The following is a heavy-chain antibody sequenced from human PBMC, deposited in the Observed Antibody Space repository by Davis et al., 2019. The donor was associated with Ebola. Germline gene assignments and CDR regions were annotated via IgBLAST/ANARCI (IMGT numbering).Heavy chain of an antibody. CDR1: RFTFSSYW. Sequence: GESLKISCAASRFTFSSYWMHWVRQAPGKGLVWVSRINSDGSSTSYADSVKGRFTISRDNAKNTLYLQMNSLRAEDTAVYYCARDGLRGLLPNWGQGTLVTVSS. D-gene: IGHD3-22*01. V-gene: IGHV3-74*01. CDR3: ARDGLRGLLPN. J-gene: IGHJ4*02. CDR2: INSDGSST.